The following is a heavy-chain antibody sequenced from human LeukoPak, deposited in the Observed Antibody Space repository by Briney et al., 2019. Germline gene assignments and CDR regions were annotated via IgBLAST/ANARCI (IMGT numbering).Heavy chain of an antibody. J-gene: IGHJ5*01. V-gene: IGHV4-39*07. CDR3: ARGEAPSNCFDS. Sequence: SETLSLTCTVSGGSIRSFDNYWGWIRQPPGKGLEWVGGIHYNGSTYYYPSLKSRVTISLYTSKNQFSLKLTSVTAPAPPVYYCARGEAPSNCFDSWGQGTLVTVSS. CDR1: GGSIRSFDNY. CDR2: IHYNGST.